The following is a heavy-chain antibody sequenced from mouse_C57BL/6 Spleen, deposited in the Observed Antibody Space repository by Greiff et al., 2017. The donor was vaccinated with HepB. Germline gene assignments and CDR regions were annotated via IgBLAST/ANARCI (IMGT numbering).Heavy chain of an antibody. D-gene: IGHD2-5*01. J-gene: IGHJ4*01. CDR2: ISDGGSYT. V-gene: IGHV5-4*01. Sequence: EVQGVESGGGLVKPGGSLKLSCAASGFTFSSYAMSWVRQTPEKRLEWVATISDGGSYTYYPDNVKGRFTISRDNAKNNLYLQMSHLKSEDTAMYYCARDLGSNYDYAMDYWGQGTSVTVSS. CDR1: GFTFSSYA. CDR3: ARDLGSNYDYAMDY.